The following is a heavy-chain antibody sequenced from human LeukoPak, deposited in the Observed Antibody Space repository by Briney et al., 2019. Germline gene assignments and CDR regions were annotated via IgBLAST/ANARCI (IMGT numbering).Heavy chain of an antibody. D-gene: IGHD3-3*01. Sequence: GGSLRLSCAASGFTFSSYSMNWVRQAPGKGLEWVSYISSSSSTIYYADSVKGRFTISRDNAKNSLYLQMNSLRAEDTAVYYCARVTIFGVVYYDFDYWGQGTLVTVSS. CDR1: GFTFSSYS. V-gene: IGHV3-48*01. J-gene: IGHJ4*02. CDR3: ARVTIFGVVYYDFDY. CDR2: ISSSSSTI.